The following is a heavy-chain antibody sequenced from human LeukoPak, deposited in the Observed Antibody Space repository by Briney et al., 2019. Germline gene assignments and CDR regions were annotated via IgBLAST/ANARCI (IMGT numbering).Heavy chain of an antibody. J-gene: IGHJ6*02. CDR2: MNPNSGNT. CDR3: ARSPGYGMDV. Sequence: RASVKVSCKASGYTFTSYDINWVRQAPGQGLEWMGWMNPNSGNTGYAQKFQGRVTMTTDTSTSTAYMGLRSLRSDDTAVYYCARSPGYGMDVWGQGTTVTVSS. V-gene: IGHV1-8*01. CDR1: GYTFTSYD.